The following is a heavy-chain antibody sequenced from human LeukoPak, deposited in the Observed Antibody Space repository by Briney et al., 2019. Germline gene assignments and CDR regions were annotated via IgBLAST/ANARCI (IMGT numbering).Heavy chain of an antibody. V-gene: IGHV3-7*01. J-gene: IGHJ4*02. Sequence: GGSLRLSCAASGFTFSSYWMGWVRQAPGKRLEWVANMNIDGSEKYYADSAKGRFTISRDNARNSVYLQMNSLRVEDAAVYYCARDPVEWELLLDYWGQGTLVTVSS. D-gene: IGHD1-26*01. CDR1: GFTFSSYW. CDR3: ARDPVEWELLLDY. CDR2: MNIDGSEK.